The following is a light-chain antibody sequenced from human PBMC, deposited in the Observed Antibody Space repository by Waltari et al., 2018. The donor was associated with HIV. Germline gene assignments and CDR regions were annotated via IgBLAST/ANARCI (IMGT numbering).Light chain of an antibody. Sequence: EIVMTQSPATLSVSPGERATLSCRASQSVSSNLAWYQQKLGQAPRLLIYGASTRATGIQASFIGSGSGTEFTLTISSLQSEDFAVYYCQQYDNWPFTFGQGTKLEIK. CDR1: QSVSSN. CDR2: GAS. V-gene: IGKV3-15*01. CDR3: QQYDNWPFT. J-gene: IGKJ2*01.